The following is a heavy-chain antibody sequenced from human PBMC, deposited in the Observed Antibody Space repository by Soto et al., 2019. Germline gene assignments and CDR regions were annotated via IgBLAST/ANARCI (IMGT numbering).Heavy chain of an antibody. CDR2: INPNSGGT. J-gene: IGHJ4*02. V-gene: IGHV1-2*04. CDR1: GYTFTGYY. Sequence: ASVKVSCRAPGYTFTGYYMHWVRQAPGQGLEWMGWINPNSGGTNYAQKFQGWVTMTRDTSISTAYMELSRLRPDDTAVYYCARDRRNDFWSGRQRYFGYPGQGTRVTVSS. D-gene: IGHD3-3*01. CDR3: ARDRRNDFWSGRQRYFGY.